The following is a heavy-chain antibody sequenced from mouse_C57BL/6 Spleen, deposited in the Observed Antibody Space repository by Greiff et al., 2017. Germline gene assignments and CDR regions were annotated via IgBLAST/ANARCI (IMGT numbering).Heavy chain of an antibody. CDR3: ARGGGNYPYAMDY. CDR2: IDPSDSDT. J-gene: IGHJ4*01. V-gene: IGHV1-52*01. Sequence: QVQLQQPGAELVRPGSSVKLSCKASGYTFTSYWMHWVKQRPIQGLEWIGNIDPSDSDTHYNQKFKDKATLTVDKSSSTAYMQLSSLTSEDSAVYYCARGGGNYPYAMDYWGQGTSVTVSS. CDR1: GYTFTSYW. D-gene: IGHD2-1*01.